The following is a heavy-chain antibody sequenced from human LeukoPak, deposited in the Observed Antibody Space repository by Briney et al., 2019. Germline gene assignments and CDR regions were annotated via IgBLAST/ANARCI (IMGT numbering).Heavy chain of an antibody. D-gene: IGHD7-27*01. J-gene: IGHJ5*02. CDR1: GFTFINHW. CDR3: ARDYYLGIVDQ. V-gene: IGHV3-74*01. Sequence: GGSLRLSCAASGFTFINHWMHWVRQAPGKGLVWVSVISKDGSTSVYADSVRGRLTISRDNAKNTLYLQMNSLRVEDTAVYYCARDYYLGIVDQWGQGTRVTVSS. CDR2: ISKDGSTS.